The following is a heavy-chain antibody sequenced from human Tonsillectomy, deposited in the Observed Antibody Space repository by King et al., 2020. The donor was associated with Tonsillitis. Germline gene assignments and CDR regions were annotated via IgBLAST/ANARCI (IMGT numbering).Heavy chain of an antibody. D-gene: IGHD1-14*01. CDR1: GFTFSSYP. V-gene: IGHV3-30*04. CDR3: ARDRLALSNSEADGMDV. Sequence: VQLVESGGGVVQPGRSLRLSCAASGFTFSSYPMHWVRPAPGKGLEWVAVISYDGSTKYYADSVKGQFTISRDNSKNTLFLQMNSLRGEDTAVYYCARDRLALSNSEADGMDVWGQGTTVTVSS. CDR2: ISYDGSTK. J-gene: IGHJ6*02.